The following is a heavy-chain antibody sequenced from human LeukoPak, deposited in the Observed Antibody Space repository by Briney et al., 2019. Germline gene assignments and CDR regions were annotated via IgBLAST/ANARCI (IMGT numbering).Heavy chain of an antibody. CDR3: ASHGVDTARLGAFEI. V-gene: IGHV4-39*01. CDR1: GGSISSSSYY. D-gene: IGHD5-18*01. CDR2: IYYSGST. Sequence: PSETLSLTCTVSGGSISSSSYYWGWIRQPPGKGLEWIGSIYYSGSTYYNPSLKSRVTISVDTSKSQFSLKLSSVTAADTAVYYCASHGVDTARLGAFEIWGQGTLVTVSS. J-gene: IGHJ3*02.